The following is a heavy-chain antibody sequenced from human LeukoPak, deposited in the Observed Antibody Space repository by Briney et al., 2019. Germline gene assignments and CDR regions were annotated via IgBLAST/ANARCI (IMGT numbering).Heavy chain of an antibody. CDR3: ARVCSSTSCRDAFDI. D-gene: IGHD2-2*01. CDR1: GGSISSSSYY. J-gene: IGHJ3*02. CDR2: IYYSGST. Sequence: SETLSLTCTASGGSISSSSYYWGWIRQPPGKGLEWIGSIYYSGSTYYNPSLKSRVTISVDTSKNQFSLKLSSVTAADTAVYYCARVCSSTSCRDAFDIWGQGTMVTVSS. V-gene: IGHV4-39*07.